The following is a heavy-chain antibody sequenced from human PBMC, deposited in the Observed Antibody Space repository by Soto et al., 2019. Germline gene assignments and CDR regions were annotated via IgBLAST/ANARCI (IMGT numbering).Heavy chain of an antibody. V-gene: IGHV4-39*01. CDR1: GGSISSSSYY. Sequence: SETLSLTCTVSGGSISSSSYYWGWIRQPPGKGLEWIGSIYYSGSTYYNPSLKSRVTISVDTSKNQFSLKLSSVTAADTAVYYCARHSRDYSKPNWFDPWGQGTLVTVSS. J-gene: IGHJ5*02. CDR2: IYYSGST. D-gene: IGHD4-4*01. CDR3: ARHSRDYSKPNWFDP.